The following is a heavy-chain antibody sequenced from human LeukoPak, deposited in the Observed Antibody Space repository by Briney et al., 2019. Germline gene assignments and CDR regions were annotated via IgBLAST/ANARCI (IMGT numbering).Heavy chain of an antibody. CDR3: VRETVLLMVYEAFDP. J-gene: IGHJ5*02. D-gene: IGHD2-8*01. Sequence: GGSLRLSCAASGFTFIDYYMSWIRQAPGKGLEWVAYIGTSGNATYYADSVRGRFTISRDNAKSSLYLQLSSLRVEDTAVYYWVRETVLLMVYEAFDPWGQGTLVTVSS. CDR2: IGTSGNAT. CDR1: GFTFIDYY. V-gene: IGHV3-11*01.